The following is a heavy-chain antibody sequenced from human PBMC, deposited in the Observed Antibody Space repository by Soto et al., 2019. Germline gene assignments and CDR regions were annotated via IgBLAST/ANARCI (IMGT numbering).Heavy chain of an antibody. CDR1: GFTFSSYV. Sequence: PGGSLRLSCAASGFTFSSYVMSWVRQAPGKGLEWVSAISGSGGSTYYADSVKGRFTISRDNSKNTLYLQMNSLRAEDTAVYYCAKDPEPDIVVVVAAFSAWGQGTLVTVSS. CDR3: AKDPEPDIVVVVAAFSA. CDR2: ISGSGGST. V-gene: IGHV3-23*01. J-gene: IGHJ5*02. D-gene: IGHD2-15*01.